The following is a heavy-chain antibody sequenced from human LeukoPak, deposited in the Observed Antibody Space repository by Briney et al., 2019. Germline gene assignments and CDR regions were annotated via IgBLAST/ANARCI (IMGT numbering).Heavy chain of an antibody. CDR1: GYTFPSYD. CDR2: MNPNSGNT. J-gene: IGHJ4*02. D-gene: IGHD5-24*01. V-gene: IGHV1-8*03. Sequence: ASVKVSCKASGYTFPSYDINWVRQATGQGLEWMGWMNPNSGNTGYAQKFQGRVTITRNTSISTAYMELSSLRSEDTAVYYCARGGPKRRDGYNPEFDYWGQGTLVTVSS. CDR3: ARGGPKRRDGYNPEFDY.